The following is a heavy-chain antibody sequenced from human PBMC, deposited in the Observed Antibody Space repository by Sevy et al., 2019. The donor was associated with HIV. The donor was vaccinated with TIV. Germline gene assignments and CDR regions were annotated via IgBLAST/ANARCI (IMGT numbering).Heavy chain of an antibody. V-gene: IGHV3-23*01. CDR3: AKETIRGYY. CDR2: ISASGGYT. D-gene: IGHD6-25*01. J-gene: IGHJ4*02. Sequence: GGSLRLSCAVSAFTFNSYVMSWVRQAPGKGLEWVSTISASGGYTYFADSVKGRLTISRENSKNTVYLQMNSLRAEDTAIYYCAKETIRGYYWGQGTVVTVS. CDR1: AFTFNSYV.